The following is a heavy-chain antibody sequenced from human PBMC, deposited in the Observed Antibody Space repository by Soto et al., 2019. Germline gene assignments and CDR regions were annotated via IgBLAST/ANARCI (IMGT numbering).Heavy chain of an antibody. CDR2: IIPIFGTA. Sequence: QVQLVQSGAEVKNPGSSVKVSCKASGGTFSSYAISWVRQAPGQGLEWMGGIIPIFGTANYAQKFQGRVTITADESTSTAYMELSSLRSEDTAVYYCARVRREGIAVADLTQPGDYWGQGTLVTVSS. CDR3: ARVRREGIAVADLTQPGDY. D-gene: IGHD6-19*01. J-gene: IGHJ4*02. V-gene: IGHV1-69*01. CDR1: GGTFSSYA.